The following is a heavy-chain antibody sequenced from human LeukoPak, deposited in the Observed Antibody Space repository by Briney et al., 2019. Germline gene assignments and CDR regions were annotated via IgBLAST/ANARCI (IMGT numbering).Heavy chain of an antibody. Sequence: SETLSLTCTFSGGSISSYYWSWLRQPPGKGLEWIGYIYYSGSTNYNPSLKSRVTISVDTSKNQFSLKLSSVTAADTAVYYCARRTYDFWSGYYVFDYWGQGTLVTVSS. V-gene: IGHV4-59*08. CDR3: ARRTYDFWSGYYVFDY. J-gene: IGHJ4*02. D-gene: IGHD3-3*01. CDR2: IYYSGST. CDR1: GGSISSYY.